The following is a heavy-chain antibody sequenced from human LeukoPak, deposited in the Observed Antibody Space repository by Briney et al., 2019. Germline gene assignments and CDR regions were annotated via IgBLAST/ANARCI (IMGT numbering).Heavy chain of an antibody. J-gene: IGHJ6*03. CDR3: AKEPRGYYDILTGSILDGLGYYYYYMDV. CDR1: GFTFSSYG. CDR2: IRYDGSNK. Sequence: GGSLRLSCAASGFTFSSYGMHWVRQAPGKGLEWVAFIRYDGSNKYYADSVKGRFTISRDNSKNTLYLQMNSLRAEDTAVYYCAKEPRGYYDILTGSILDGLGYYYYYMDVWGKGTTVTISS. V-gene: IGHV3-30*02. D-gene: IGHD3-9*01.